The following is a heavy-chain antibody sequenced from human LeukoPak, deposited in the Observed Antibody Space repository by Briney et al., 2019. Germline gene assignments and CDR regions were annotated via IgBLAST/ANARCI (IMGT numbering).Heavy chain of an antibody. J-gene: IGHJ4*02. CDR2: ISSSSGAI. CDR1: GFTFSRYN. V-gene: IGHV3-48*01. CDR3: ARENYDSSGYPAGYFDY. D-gene: IGHD3-22*01. Sequence: GGPLRLSCAASGFTFSRYNMNWVRQAPGKGLEWVSYISSSSGAIYYADSVKGRFTISRDNAKNSLYLQMNSLRAEDTAVYYCARENYDSSGYPAGYFDYWGQGTLVTVSS.